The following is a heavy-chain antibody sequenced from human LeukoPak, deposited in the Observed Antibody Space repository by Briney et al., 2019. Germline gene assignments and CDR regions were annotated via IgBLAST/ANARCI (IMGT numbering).Heavy chain of an antibody. CDR3: AKDRGSSGWYGVDY. V-gene: IGHV4-59*01. Sequence: SETLSLTCTVSGHSISSYYWSWIRQPPGKGLEWIGFIYYSGSTNYNPSLKSRVTISVDTSKNQFSLKLRSVTAADTAFYYCAKDRGSSGWYGVDYWGQGILVTVSS. J-gene: IGHJ4*02. D-gene: IGHD6-19*01. CDR2: IYYSGST. CDR1: GHSISSYY.